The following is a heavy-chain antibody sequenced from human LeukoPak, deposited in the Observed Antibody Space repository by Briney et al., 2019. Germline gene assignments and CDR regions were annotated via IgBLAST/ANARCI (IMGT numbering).Heavy chain of an antibody. D-gene: IGHD3-10*01. Sequence: ASVKVSCKASGYTFTSYYMHWVRQAPGQGLEWMGIINPSGGSTSYAQKFQGRVTMTRDTSTSTVYMELSRLRSDDTAVYYCARELLLKKGFDIWGQGTMVTVSS. J-gene: IGHJ3*02. CDR1: GYTFTSYY. V-gene: IGHV1-46*01. CDR3: ARELLLKKGFDI. CDR2: INPSGGST.